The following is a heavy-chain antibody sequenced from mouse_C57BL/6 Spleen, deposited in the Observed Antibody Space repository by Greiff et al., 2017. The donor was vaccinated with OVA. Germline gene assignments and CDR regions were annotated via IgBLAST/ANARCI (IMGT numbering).Heavy chain of an antibody. D-gene: IGHD2-3*01. V-gene: IGHV1-52*01. CDR3: ARVGYDGYYFDY. J-gene: IGHJ2*01. CDR2: IDPSDSET. Sequence: QVQLQQPGAELVRPGSSVKLSCKASGYTFTSYWMHWVKQRPIQGLEWIGNIDPSDSETHYNQKFKDKATLTVDKSSSTAYMQLSSLTSEDSAVYYCARVGYDGYYFDYWGQGTTLTVSS. CDR1: GYTFTSYW.